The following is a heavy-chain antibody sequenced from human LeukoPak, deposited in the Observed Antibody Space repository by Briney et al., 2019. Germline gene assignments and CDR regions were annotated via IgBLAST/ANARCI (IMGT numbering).Heavy chain of an antibody. CDR1: GFTFSNYN. V-gene: IGHV4-31*02. CDR2: IYYSGST. Sequence: LRLSCAASGFTFSNYNMNWVRQHPGKGLEWIGYIYYSGSTYYNPSLKSRVTISVDTSKNQFSLKLSSVTAADTAVYYCAREGVMITFGGVIVRHAFDIWGQGTMVTVSS. J-gene: IGHJ3*02. D-gene: IGHD3-16*02. CDR3: AREGVMITFGGVIVRHAFDI.